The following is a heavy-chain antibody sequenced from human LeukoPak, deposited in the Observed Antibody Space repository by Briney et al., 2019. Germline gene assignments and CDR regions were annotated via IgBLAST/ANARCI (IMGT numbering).Heavy chain of an antibody. Sequence: TPSETLSLTCTVSGVSISSYYWSWIRQPPGKGLEWIGYIYYSGSTNYNPSLKSRVTISVDTSKNQFSLKLSSVTAADTAVYYCARDREGYSYGYDAFDIWGQGTMVTVSS. CDR1: GVSISSYY. V-gene: IGHV4-59*01. D-gene: IGHD5-18*01. CDR2: IYYSGST. CDR3: ARDREGYSYGYDAFDI. J-gene: IGHJ3*02.